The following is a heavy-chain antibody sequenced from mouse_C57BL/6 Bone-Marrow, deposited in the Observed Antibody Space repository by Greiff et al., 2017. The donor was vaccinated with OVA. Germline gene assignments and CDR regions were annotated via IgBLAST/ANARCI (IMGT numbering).Heavy chain of an antibody. Sequence: EVQLVESGGGLVQSGRSLRLSCATSGFTFSDFYMEWVRQAPGKGLEWIAASRNKANDYTTEYSASVKGRFIVSRDTSQSILYLQMNALRAEDTAIYYCARDAPPDYWGQGTTLTVSS. J-gene: IGHJ2*01. CDR2: SRNKANDYTT. V-gene: IGHV7-1*01. CDR1: GFTFSDFY. CDR3: ARDAPPDY.